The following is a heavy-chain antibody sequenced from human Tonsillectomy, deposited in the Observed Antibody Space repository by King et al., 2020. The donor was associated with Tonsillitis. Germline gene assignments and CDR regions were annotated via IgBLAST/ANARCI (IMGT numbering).Heavy chain of an antibody. V-gene: IGHV3-30*04. CDR1: GFTFSSYA. Sequence: QVQLVESGGGVVQPGRSLRLSCAASGFTFSSYAMHWVRQAPGKGLEWVAVISYDGSNKFYVDSVKGRFTISRDNSKNTLYLQMNSLRAEDTAVYYCASLDGDSEDSWGQGTLVTVSS. CDR2: ISYDGSNK. CDR3: ASLDGDSEDS. D-gene: IGHD4-17*01. J-gene: IGHJ4*02.